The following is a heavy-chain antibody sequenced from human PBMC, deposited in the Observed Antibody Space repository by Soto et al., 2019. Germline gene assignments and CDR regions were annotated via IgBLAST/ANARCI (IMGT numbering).Heavy chain of an antibody. CDR3: AIIAVAGSGFDY. J-gene: IGHJ4*02. CDR2: IYHSGST. V-gene: IGHV4-38-2*01. CDR1: GYSISSGYY. Sequence: SETLSLTCAVSGYSISSGYYWGWIRQPPGKGLEWIGSIYHSGSTYYNPSLKSRVTISVDTPKNQFSLKLSSVTAADTAVYYCAIIAVAGSGFDYWGQGTLVTVSS. D-gene: IGHD6-19*01.